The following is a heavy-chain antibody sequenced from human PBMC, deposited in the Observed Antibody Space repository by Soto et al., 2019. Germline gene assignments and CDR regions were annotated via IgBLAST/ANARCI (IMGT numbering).Heavy chain of an antibody. J-gene: IGHJ4*02. CDR2: IKQDGSEK. D-gene: IGHD2-2*01. CDR1: GFTFSSYW. CDR3: ARNQYCSSTSCYELKY. V-gene: IGHV3-7*01. Sequence: GGSLRLSCAASGFTFSSYWMSWVRQAPGKGLEWVANIKQDGSEKYYVDSVKGRFTISRDNAKNSLYLQMNSLRAEDTAVYYCARNQYCSSTSCYELKYWGQGTLVTVSS.